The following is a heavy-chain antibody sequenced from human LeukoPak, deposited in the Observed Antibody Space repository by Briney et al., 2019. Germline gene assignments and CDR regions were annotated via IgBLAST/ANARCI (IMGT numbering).Heavy chain of an antibody. Sequence: SETLSLTCTVSGGSISSSSYYWGWIRQPPGKGLEWIGSIYYSRSTYYNPSLKSRVTISVDTSKNQFSLKLSSVTAADTAVYYCARLYDYGDSAPFFDYWGQGTLVTVSS. J-gene: IGHJ4*02. CDR2: IYYSRST. V-gene: IGHV4-39*01. CDR3: ARLYDYGDSAPFFDY. D-gene: IGHD4-17*01. CDR1: GGSISSSSYY.